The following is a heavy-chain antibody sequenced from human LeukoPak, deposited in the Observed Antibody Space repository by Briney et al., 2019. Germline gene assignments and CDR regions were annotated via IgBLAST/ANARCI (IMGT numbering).Heavy chain of an antibody. V-gene: IGHV1-69*06. Sequence: ASVKVSCKASGGTFSSYAISWVRQAPGQGLGWMGGIIPIFGTANYAQKFQGRVTITADKSTSTAYMELSSLRSEDTAVYYCARASSGWYYYYYYMDVWGKGTTVTVSS. CDR3: ARASSGWYYYYYYMDV. CDR1: GGTFSSYA. J-gene: IGHJ6*03. CDR2: IIPIFGTA. D-gene: IGHD6-19*01.